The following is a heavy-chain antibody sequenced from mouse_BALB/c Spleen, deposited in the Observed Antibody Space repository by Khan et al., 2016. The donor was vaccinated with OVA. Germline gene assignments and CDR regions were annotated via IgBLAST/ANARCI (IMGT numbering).Heavy chain of an antibody. CDR2: ISSSGST. J-gene: IGHJ4*01. CDR3: ARDGSRYSYAMDY. Sequence: VQLKESGPGLVKPSQSLSLTCTVTGYSITSDYARNWIRQLPGNKLEWMGYISSSGSTTYNPALKSRISITRDTSKNQSFLQLNSVTTEDTATYYCARDGSRYSYAMDYWGQGTSVTVSS. D-gene: IGHD2-3*01. V-gene: IGHV3-2*02. CDR1: GYSITSDYA.